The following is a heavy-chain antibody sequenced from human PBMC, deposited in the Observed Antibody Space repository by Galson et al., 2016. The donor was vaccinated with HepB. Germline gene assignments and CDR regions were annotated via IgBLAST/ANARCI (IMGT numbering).Heavy chain of an antibody. CDR3: ARVHRGYDFWSGRLYYFDY. Sequence: TLSLTCAVYGGSFSGYYWSWIRQSPGKGLEWIGEINHSGNTRYNLSLKSRVTISVDTSKNQFSLKLSSVTAADTAVYYCARVHRGYDFWSGRLYYFDYWGQGTLVSVSS. CDR2: INHSGNT. CDR1: GGSFSGYY. V-gene: IGHV4-34*01. J-gene: IGHJ4*02. D-gene: IGHD3-3*01.